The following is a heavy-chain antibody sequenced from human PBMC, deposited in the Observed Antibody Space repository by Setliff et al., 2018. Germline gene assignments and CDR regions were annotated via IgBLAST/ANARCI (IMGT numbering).Heavy chain of an antibody. CDR3: AKNGRQWLGDAFDI. Sequence: GGSLRLSCAASGFTFNSYGMHWVRQAPGKGLEWVAFIRSDGSNKYYADSMKGRFTISRDNSKNMLYLQMNSLRAEDTAMFYCAKNGRQWLGDAFDIWGQGTMVTVS. J-gene: IGHJ3*02. D-gene: IGHD6-19*01. CDR2: IRSDGSNK. CDR1: GFTFNSYG. V-gene: IGHV3-30*02.